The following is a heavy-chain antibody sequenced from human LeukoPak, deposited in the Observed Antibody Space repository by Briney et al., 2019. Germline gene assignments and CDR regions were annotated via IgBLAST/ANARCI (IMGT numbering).Heavy chain of an antibody. D-gene: IGHD6-13*01. CDR1: GFSFSDSC. Sequence: GGSLRLSCAASGFSFSDSCMTWVRQAPGKGLEWVSYITSSSDIIYYADSVKGRFTISRDNAKNSLYLQMNSLRAEDTAVYYCAREFLGIAAAGKKYGYWYFDLWGRGTLVTVSS. V-gene: IGHV3-48*01. CDR3: AREFLGIAAAGKKYGYWYFDL. CDR2: ITSSSDII. J-gene: IGHJ2*01.